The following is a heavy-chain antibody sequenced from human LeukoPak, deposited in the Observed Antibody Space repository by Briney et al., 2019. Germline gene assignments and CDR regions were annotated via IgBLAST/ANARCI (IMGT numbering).Heavy chain of an antibody. CDR1: GGSISSSSYY. J-gene: IGHJ4*02. D-gene: IGHD7-27*01. V-gene: IGHV4-39*07. CDR3: ARENWVFDY. CDR2: VYRSGST. Sequence: SETLSLTCTVSGGSISSSSYYWGWIRQPPGEGLEWIGSVYRSGSTYYNPSLKSRVTISVDTSKNQISLKVRSVTAADTAVYYCARENWVFDYWGQGILVTVSS.